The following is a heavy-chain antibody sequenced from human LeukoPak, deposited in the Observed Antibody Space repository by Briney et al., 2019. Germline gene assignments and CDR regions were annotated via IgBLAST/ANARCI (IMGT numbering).Heavy chain of an antibody. V-gene: IGHV3-7*03. CDR2: IKRDGSEK. J-gene: IGHJ3*02. CDR3: ARVGRNYYDSSGYPNDAFDI. Sequence: GGSLRLSCAGSGFTISNYWMSWVRQAPGKGLEWVANIKRDGSEKYYVDSVKGRFTISRDNAKNSLYLQMNSLRAEDTALYHCARVGRNYYDSSGYPNDAFDIWGQGTMVTVSS. D-gene: IGHD3-22*01. CDR1: GFTISNYW.